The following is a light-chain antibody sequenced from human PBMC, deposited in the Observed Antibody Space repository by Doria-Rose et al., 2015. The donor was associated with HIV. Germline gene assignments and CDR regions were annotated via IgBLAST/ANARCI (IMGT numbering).Light chain of an antibody. CDR2: DGS. CDR1: QSFSSTY. V-gene: IGKV3-20*01. CDR3: HQYGTSWT. J-gene: IGKJ1*01. Sequence: TQSPGTLSLSPGERATLSCRASQSFSSTYLAWYQQKPGQAPSLPIYDGSTRATGIPDRFSASGSGTDFTLTINRLEPEDFALYYCHQYGTSWTFGQGTKAEI.